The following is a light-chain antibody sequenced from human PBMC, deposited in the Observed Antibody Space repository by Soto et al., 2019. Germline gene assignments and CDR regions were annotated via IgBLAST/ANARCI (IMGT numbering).Light chain of an antibody. Sequence: VLXQXPXTXXLSXGERATLSCRASQSVSSSYFAWYQQKPGQAPRLLIYGASGRATGIPDRFSGSGSGTDFTLTISRLEPEDFAVYYCQQYGSSPMYTFGQGTKLEIK. CDR1: QSVSSSY. V-gene: IGKV3-20*01. CDR2: GAS. J-gene: IGKJ2*01. CDR3: QQYGSSPMYT.